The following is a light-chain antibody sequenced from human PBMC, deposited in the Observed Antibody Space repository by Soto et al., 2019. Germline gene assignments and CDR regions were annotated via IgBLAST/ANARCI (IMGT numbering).Light chain of an antibody. Sequence: DIHMTQSPSTLSASVGDRVTFTCRASQSLNNWLAWYQQKPGKAPKLLIYKASTLESGVPSRFSGSGSGTEFTLTISSQQPDDIATDYCQHYNGYPITFGGGTKVDIK. V-gene: IGKV1-5*03. CDR3: QHYNGYPIT. CDR2: KAS. CDR1: QSLNNW. J-gene: IGKJ4*01.